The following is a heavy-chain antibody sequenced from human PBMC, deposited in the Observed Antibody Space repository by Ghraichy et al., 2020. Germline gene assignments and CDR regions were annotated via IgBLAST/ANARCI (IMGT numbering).Heavy chain of an antibody. CDR1: GFSLNTSGVG. CDR3: AHGLSSSGLAFHF. CDR2: IYWDDDK. D-gene: IGHD3-10*01. J-gene: IGHJ3*01. Sequence: SGPTLVKPTQTPTLTCTFSGFSLNTSGVGLCWNSKPPGQALEWLALIYWDDDKRYSPSLKSRITITKDTSKNQVVLAMTNVDPVDTATYYCAHGLSSSGLAFHFLGQVSFVTVSS. V-gene: IGHV2-5*02.